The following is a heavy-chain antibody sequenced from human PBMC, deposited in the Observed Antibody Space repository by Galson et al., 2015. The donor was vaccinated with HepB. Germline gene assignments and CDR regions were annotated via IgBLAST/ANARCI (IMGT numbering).Heavy chain of an antibody. V-gene: IGHV3-23*01. Sequence: SLRLSCAASGFTFSSYAMSWVRQAPGKGLEWVSAISGSGGSTYYADSVKGRFTISRDNSKNTLYLQMNSLRAEDTAVYYCAKDISGGDCCEDAFDIWGQGTMVTVSS. CDR1: GFTFSSYA. J-gene: IGHJ3*02. CDR2: ISGSGGST. CDR3: AKDISGGDCCEDAFDI. D-gene: IGHD2-21*02.